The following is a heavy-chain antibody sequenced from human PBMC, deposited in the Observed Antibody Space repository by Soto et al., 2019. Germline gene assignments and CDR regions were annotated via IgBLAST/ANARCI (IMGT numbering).Heavy chain of an antibody. J-gene: IGHJ4*02. Sequence: GGFLRLSCAASGFTFSSYAMTWVRQAPGKGLEWVAVISYDGSNKYYADSVKGRFTISRDNSKNTLYLQMNSLRAEDTAVYYCAKEIYSGYDYYFDYWGQGTLVTVSS. CDR3: AKEIYSGYDYYFDY. CDR1: GFTFSSYA. V-gene: IGHV3-30*18. CDR2: ISYDGSNK. D-gene: IGHD5-12*01.